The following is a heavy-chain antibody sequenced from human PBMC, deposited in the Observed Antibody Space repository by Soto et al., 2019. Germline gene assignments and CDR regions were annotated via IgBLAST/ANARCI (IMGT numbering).Heavy chain of an antibody. CDR1: GGSISSYY. CDR2: SYYSGST. Sequence: SETLSLTCTVSGGSISSYYWSWIRQPPGKGLEWIGYSYYSGSTNYNPSLKSRVTISVDTSKNQFSLKLSSVTAADTAVYYCAREAGSGDDSGWFDPWGQGTLVTFSS. V-gene: IGHV4-59*01. D-gene: IGHD5-12*01. CDR3: AREAGSGDDSGWFDP. J-gene: IGHJ5*02.